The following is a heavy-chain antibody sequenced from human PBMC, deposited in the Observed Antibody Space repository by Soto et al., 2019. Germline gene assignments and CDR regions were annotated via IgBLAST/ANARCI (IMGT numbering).Heavy chain of an antibody. V-gene: IGHV3-23*01. Sequence: EVQLLESGGGLIQPGGSLRLSCAASGFTLGTYGMGWVRQAPGKGLEWDSTITGGNTYYAASVKGRFTISRDNSKNTLYLQMSNLRAEDTALYYCAKDKERGGYDSDFDSWGQGTLVTVSS. CDR1: GFTLGTYG. D-gene: IGHD3-3*01. CDR3: AKDKERGGYDSDFDS. J-gene: IGHJ4*02. CDR2: ITGGNT.